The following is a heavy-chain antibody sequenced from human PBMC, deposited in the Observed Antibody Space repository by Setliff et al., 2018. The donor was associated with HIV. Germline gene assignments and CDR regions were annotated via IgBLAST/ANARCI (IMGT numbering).Heavy chain of an antibody. D-gene: IGHD2-8*02. V-gene: IGHV4-61*09. CDR2: IYTSGST. CDR3: ARLLPVATGHYYMDV. CDR1: GGSISSGGYY. Sequence: KSSETLSLTCNVSGGSISSGGYYWSWIRQPAGKGLEWIGHIYTSGSTNYNPSLKSRVTISVDTSKNQFSLKLSSVTAADTAVYYCARLLPVATGHYYMDVWGKGTTVTVSS. J-gene: IGHJ6*03.